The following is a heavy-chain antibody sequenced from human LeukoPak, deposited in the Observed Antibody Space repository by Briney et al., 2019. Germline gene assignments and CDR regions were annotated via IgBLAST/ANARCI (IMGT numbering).Heavy chain of an antibody. J-gene: IGHJ4*02. D-gene: IGHD6-13*01. CDR2: INHSGSS. V-gene: IGHV4-4*02. Sequence: SETLSLTCAVSGGSISSLHYWTWVRQPPGKGLEWIGEINHSGSSNYNPSLKSRVTISVDTSKNQFSLKLSSVTAADTAVYYCARSGTYQHSSSYDYWGQGTLVTVSS. CDR3: ARSGTYQHSSSYDY. CDR1: GGSISSLHY.